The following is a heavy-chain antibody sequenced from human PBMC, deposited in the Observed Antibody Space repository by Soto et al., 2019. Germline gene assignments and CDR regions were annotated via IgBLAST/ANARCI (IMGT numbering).Heavy chain of an antibody. CDR2: ISSSDNII. CDR3: SRDLGDYDSSGYFDY. V-gene: IGHV3-11*01. D-gene: IGHD3-22*01. J-gene: IGHJ4*02. Sequence: GWSLRLSCSAYGFTFSDYYMSWIRQAPGKGLEWVSYISSSDNIIYYADSVKGRFTISRDNAKNSLYLQVNSLRAEDTAVYYCSRDLGDYDSSGYFDYCGQGTLVTVS. CDR1: GFTFSDYY.